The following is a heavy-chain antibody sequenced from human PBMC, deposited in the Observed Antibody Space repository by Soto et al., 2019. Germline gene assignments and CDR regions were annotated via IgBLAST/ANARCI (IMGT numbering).Heavy chain of an antibody. D-gene: IGHD3-3*01. Sequence: ASVKVSCKASGYTFTGYYMHWVRQAPGQGLEWMGWINPNSGGTNYAEKFQGRVTMTRDTSNSTAYMELSRLRSDDTAVYYCAMQYYDFWSGLYYYSGIDVWGQGTTGTVSS. CDR2: INPNSGGT. J-gene: IGHJ6*02. V-gene: IGHV1-2*02. CDR1: GYTFTGYY. CDR3: AMQYYDFWSGLYYYSGIDV.